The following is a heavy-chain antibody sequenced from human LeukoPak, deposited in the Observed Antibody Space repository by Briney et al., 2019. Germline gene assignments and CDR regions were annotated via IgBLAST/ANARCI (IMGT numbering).Heavy chain of an antibody. V-gene: IGHV1-69*04. CDR2: IIPILGIA. Sequence: SVKVSCKASGGTFSSYAISWVRQAPGQGLERMGRIIPILGIANYAQKFQGRVTITADKSTSTAYMELSSLRSEDTAVYYCARDYGGNSGFDYWGQGTLVTVSS. J-gene: IGHJ4*02. CDR1: GGTFSSYA. CDR3: ARDYGGNSGFDY. D-gene: IGHD4-23*01.